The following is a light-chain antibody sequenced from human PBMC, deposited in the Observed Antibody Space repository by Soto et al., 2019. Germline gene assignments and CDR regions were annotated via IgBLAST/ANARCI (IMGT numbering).Light chain of an antibody. J-gene: IGLJ3*02. CDR1: SSDVGSYNL. Sequence: QSALTQPASVSGSPGQSITISCTGTSSDVGSYNLVSWYQQHPGKAPKLMIYEVIKRPSGVSHRFSGSKSGNTASLTISGLQAEDEADYYCCSYADSSTLVFGGGTKVTVL. CDR2: EVI. V-gene: IGLV2-23*02. CDR3: CSYADSSTLV.